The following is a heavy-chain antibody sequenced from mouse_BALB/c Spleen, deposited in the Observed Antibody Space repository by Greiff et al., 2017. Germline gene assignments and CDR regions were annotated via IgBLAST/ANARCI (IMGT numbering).Heavy chain of an antibody. CDR3: TRSGYDGAPFAY. V-gene: IGHV1S81*02. CDR2: INPSNGGT. Sequence: VQLQQSGAELVKPGASVKLSCKASGYTFTSYYMYWVKQRPGQGLEWIGEINPSNGGTNFNEKFKSKATLTVDKSSSTAYMQLSSLTSEDSAVYYCTRSGYDGAPFAYWGQGTLVTVSA. J-gene: IGHJ3*01. CDR1: GYTFTSYY. D-gene: IGHD2-14*01.